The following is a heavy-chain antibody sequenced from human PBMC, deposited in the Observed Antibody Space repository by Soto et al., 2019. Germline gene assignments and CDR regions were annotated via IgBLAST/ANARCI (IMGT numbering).Heavy chain of an antibody. V-gene: IGHV3-64*04. J-gene: IGHJ6*02. D-gene: IGHD2-15*01. CDR1: GFPFSNSA. CDR3: AKVQGAPVVTEAYYYGMDV. Sequence: GGSLRLSCVVSGFPFSNSAMHWVRQPPGEGLEYVSSITRDGGSTQYADSVRARFTISRDNSKNTLYLQMNSLRAEDTAVYYCAKVQGAPVVTEAYYYGMDVWGQGTTVTGSS. CDR2: ITRDGGST.